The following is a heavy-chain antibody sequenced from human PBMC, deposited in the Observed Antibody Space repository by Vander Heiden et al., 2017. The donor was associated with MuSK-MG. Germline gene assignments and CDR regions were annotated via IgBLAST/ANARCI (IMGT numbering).Heavy chain of an antibody. CDR3: AKEGSGGTGYFDY. J-gene: IGHJ4*02. D-gene: IGHD6-19*01. V-gene: IGHV3-23*01. Sequence: EVQRLESGGGLVQPGGSVRLSCAAAGFSFRRHALSCVRQAPGKGLEWVSAISGSGGSTYYADSVKGRFTISRDNSKNTLYLQMNSLRAEDTAVYYCAKEGSGGTGYFDYWGQGTLVTVSS. CDR1: GFSFRRHA. CDR2: ISGSGGST.